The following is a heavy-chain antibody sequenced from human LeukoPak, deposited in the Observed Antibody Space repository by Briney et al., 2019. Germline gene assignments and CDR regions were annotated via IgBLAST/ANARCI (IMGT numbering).Heavy chain of an antibody. CDR3: ERHSRFQQLGSFDY. D-gene: IGHD6-13*01. Sequence: SETLSLTCTVSGGSISNYYWSWIRHPPGRGLECIGYIYYSGSTTYNPSLKSRVTISVDTSKNQFSLRLSSVTAADTAVYYCERHSRFQQLGSFDYWGQGTLVTVSS. V-gene: IGHV4-59*08. J-gene: IGHJ4*02. CDR1: GGSISNYY. CDR2: IYYSGST.